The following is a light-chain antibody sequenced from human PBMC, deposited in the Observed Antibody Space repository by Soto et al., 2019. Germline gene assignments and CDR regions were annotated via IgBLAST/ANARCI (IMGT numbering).Light chain of an antibody. CDR2: GAS. CDR3: QQYGNSPYT. CDR1: QSVSSSY. V-gene: IGKV3-20*01. J-gene: IGKJ2*01. Sequence: EIVLTQSPATLSLSPGERATLSCRASQSVSSSYLAWYQQKPGQAPRLLIYGASSRATGIPDRFSGSGSGTDFTLTISRLEPEDFAVYYCQQYGNSPYTFGQGTKLEIK.